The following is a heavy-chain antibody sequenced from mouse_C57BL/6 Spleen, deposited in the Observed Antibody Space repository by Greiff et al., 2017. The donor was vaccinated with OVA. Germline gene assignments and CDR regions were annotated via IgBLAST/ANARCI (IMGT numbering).Heavy chain of an antibody. Sequence: EVQRVESGGDLVKPGGSLKLSCAASGFTFSSYGMSWVRQTPDKRLEWVATISSGGSSTYYPDRVKGRFTISRDNAKNTLYLQMSSLQSENTAMYDSAIRRGDYDTAWFADWGQGTLVTVSA. V-gene: IGHV5-6*01. D-gene: IGHD2-4*01. CDR2: ISSGGSST. CDR3: AIRRGDYDTAWFAD. J-gene: IGHJ3*01. CDR1: GFTFSSYG.